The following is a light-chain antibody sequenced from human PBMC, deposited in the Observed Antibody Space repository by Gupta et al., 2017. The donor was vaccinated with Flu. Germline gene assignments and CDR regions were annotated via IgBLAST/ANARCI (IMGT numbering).Light chain of an antibody. CDR1: QSVSSN. Sequence: PATVSVSTEERATLSCRARQSVSSNLAWYQQKPGQAPRLLIYGASTRATGIPARFSGSGSGTEFTLTISSLQAEDFAVYYCQQYKNWPLTFGGGTKVEIK. J-gene: IGKJ4*01. CDR3: QQYKNWPLT. CDR2: GAS. V-gene: IGKV3-15*01.